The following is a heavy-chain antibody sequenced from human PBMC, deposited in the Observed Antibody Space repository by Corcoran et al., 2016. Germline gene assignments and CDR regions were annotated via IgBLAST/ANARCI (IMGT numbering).Heavy chain of an antibody. CDR2: IDWDDDK. Sequence: QVTLRESGPALVTPTQTLTLTCTFSGFSLSTSGMCVSWIRQPPGKALEWLALIDWDDDKYYSTSLKTRLTISKDTSKNQVVLTMTNMDPVDTATYYCARIPDYDILTGSRYGMDVWGQGTTVTVSS. CDR3: ARIPDYDILTGSRYGMDV. V-gene: IGHV2-70*01. J-gene: IGHJ6*02. D-gene: IGHD3-9*01. CDR1: GFSLSTSGMC.